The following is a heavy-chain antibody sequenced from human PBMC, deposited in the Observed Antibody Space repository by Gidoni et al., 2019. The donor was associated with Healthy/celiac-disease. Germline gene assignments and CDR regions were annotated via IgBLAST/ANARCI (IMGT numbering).Heavy chain of an antibody. D-gene: IGHD2-2*01. CDR3: ARRRIVPAARQIEFDY. J-gene: IGHJ4*02. V-gene: IGHV4-39*01. CDR2: IYYSGST. CDR1: GGSISSRSYY. Sequence: QLQLQESGPGLVKPSETLSLTCTVSGGSISSRSYYWGWIRKPPGKGLEWIGSIYYSGSTYYNPSLKSRVTISVDTSKNQFSLKLSSVTAADTAVYYCARRRIVPAARQIEFDYWGQGTLVTVSS.